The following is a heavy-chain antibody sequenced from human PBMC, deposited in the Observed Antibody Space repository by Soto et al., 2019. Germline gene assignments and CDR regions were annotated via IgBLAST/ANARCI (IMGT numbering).Heavy chain of an antibody. V-gene: IGHV4-39*01. CDR3: ARGIGYYFDY. Sequence: ETLSLTCRVSGASISSSSYFWGWIRQPPGKGLECIGNIHYSGSTYYNPSLKSRVTISVDTSKTQFSLKLTSVSDADSAVYYCARGIGYYFDYWGQGTLVTVSS. CDR1: GASISSSSYF. J-gene: IGHJ4*02. D-gene: IGHD5-12*01. CDR2: IHYSGST.